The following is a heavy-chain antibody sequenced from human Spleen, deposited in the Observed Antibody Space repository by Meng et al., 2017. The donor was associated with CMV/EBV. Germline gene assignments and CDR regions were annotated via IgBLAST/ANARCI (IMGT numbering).Heavy chain of an antibody. Sequence: ASVKVSCKASGYTFTTYGICWVRQAPGQGLEWVGWISAYNGNTNYAQRLQGRLTMTTDTSTSTAYMELRSLRSDDAAVYYCARDKAGITGWFDPWGQGTLVTVSS. CDR3: ARDKAGITGWFDP. D-gene: IGHD1-20*01. CDR2: ISAYNGNT. CDR1: GYTFTTYG. V-gene: IGHV1-18*01. J-gene: IGHJ5*02.